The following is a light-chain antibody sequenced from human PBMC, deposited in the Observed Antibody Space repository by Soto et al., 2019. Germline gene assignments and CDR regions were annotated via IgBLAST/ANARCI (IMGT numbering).Light chain of an antibody. CDR1: QSVSSY. CDR3: QQRTNWPSST. Sequence: EIVLTQSPATLSLSPGERATLSCRASQSVSSYLAWYQHRPGQAHRLLIHDASNRATGIPARFNGSGSGTNFTLTISSLEPEEFAVYYCQQRTNWPSSTFGQGTRLEIK. V-gene: IGKV3-11*01. CDR2: DAS. J-gene: IGKJ5*01.